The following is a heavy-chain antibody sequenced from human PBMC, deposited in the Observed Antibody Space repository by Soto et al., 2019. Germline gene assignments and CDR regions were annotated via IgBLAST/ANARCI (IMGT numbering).Heavy chain of an antibody. Sequence: QAQLVQSGAEVKKPGASVKISCEASGYTFSTFYLHWVRQAPGQGPEWMGKIDPSGGSTTYAQKFQGRVTMSRDTSTSTGYMELSGLRSGDTAIYYCVRSFIAATILAFDIWGQGTAVIVSS. V-gene: IGHV1-46*01. D-gene: IGHD6-25*01. CDR3: VRSFIAATILAFDI. J-gene: IGHJ3*02. CDR1: GYTFSTFY. CDR2: IDPSGGST.